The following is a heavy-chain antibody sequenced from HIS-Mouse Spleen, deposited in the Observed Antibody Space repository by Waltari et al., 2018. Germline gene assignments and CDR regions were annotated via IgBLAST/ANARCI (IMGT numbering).Heavy chain of an antibody. D-gene: IGHD6-13*01. V-gene: IGHV4-39*07. CDR2: IYYSGRD. J-gene: IGHJ2*01. Sequence: QLQLQESGPGLVKPSETLSLTCTVSGGSISSSSYYWGWIRQPPGKGLEWIGSIYYSGRDYHNPSLKSRGTISVDTFKNQFALKLRLVTAADTAVYYCAREIPYSSSWYDWYFDLWGRGTLVTVSS. CDR3: AREIPYSSSWYDWYFDL. CDR1: GGSISSSSYY.